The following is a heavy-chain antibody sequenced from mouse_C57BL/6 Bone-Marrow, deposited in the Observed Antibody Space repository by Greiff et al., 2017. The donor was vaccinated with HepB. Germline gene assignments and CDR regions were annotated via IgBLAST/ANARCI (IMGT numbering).Heavy chain of an antibody. CDR1: GFTFSDYG. J-gene: IGHJ1*03. CDR2: IGNLAYSI. Sequence: EVKLMESGGGLLQPGGSLKLSCAASGFTFSDYGMPWVRQAPRKGPEWVAFIGNLAYSIYYADTVTGRFTISREKSKNTLYLEMSSLRSEDTAMYYCARRYYGTSYWYFDVWGTGTTVTVSS. D-gene: IGHD1-1*01. V-gene: IGHV5-15*01. CDR3: ARRYYGTSYWYFDV.